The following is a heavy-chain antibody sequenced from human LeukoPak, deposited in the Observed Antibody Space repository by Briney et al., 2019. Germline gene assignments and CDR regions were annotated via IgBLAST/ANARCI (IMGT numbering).Heavy chain of an antibody. Sequence: SETLSLTCTVSGGSISSYYWSWIRQPPGKGLEWIGYIYYSGSTNYNPSLKGRVTMSVDTSKNQFSLKLSSVTAADTAVYYCARTSITMLRGVIYGDSHYYYYSYIDVWGKGTTVTISS. CDR1: GGSISSYY. D-gene: IGHD3-10*01. J-gene: IGHJ6*03. V-gene: IGHV4-59*12. CDR3: ARTSITMLRGVIYGDSHYYYYSYIDV. CDR2: IYYSGST.